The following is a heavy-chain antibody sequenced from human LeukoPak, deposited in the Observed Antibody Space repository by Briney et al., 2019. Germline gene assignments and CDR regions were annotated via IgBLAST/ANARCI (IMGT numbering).Heavy chain of an antibody. J-gene: IGHJ4*02. D-gene: IGHD7-27*01. CDR2: ISSSSSTI. V-gene: IGHV3-48*04. CDR1: GFTFSSYS. CDR3: ARVLPGWGSDLDY. Sequence: TGGSLRLSCAASGFTFSSYSMNWVRQAPGKGLEWVSYISSSSSTIYYADSVKGRFTISRDNAKNSLYLQMNSLRAEDTAVYYCARVLPGWGSDLDYWGQGTLVTVSS.